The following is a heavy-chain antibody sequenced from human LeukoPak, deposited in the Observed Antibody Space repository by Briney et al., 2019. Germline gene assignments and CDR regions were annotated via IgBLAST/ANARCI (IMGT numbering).Heavy chain of an antibody. Sequence: SETLSLTCTVSGGSISSYYWSWIRQPPGKGLEWLGYIYYSGSTNYNPSLKSRVTISVDTSKNQFSLKLSSVNAADTAVYYCVRSISPAYFQHWGQGTLVTVSS. V-gene: IGHV4-59*01. CDR3: VRSISPAYFQH. J-gene: IGHJ1*01. D-gene: IGHD5-24*01. CDR1: GGSISSYY. CDR2: IYYSGST.